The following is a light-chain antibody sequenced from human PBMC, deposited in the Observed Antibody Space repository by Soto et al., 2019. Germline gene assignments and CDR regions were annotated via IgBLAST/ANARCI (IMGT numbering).Light chain of an antibody. J-gene: IGKJ4*01. CDR2: KAS. Sequence: DIQMTQSPSTLSASVGDRVTITCRASQSISSWLAWYQQKPGKAPKLLIYKASSLESGVPSRFSGSGSGTEFTLTISSLQPDDFATYYCQQYNSYPLTFGGGTKVELQ. CDR1: QSISSW. CDR3: QQYNSYPLT. V-gene: IGKV1-5*03.